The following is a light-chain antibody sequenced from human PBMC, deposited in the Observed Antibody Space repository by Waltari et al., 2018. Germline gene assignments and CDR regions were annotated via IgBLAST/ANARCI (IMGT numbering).Light chain of an antibody. CDR1: QSISTW. Sequence: DIQMTQSPSTLSASVGDRVTITCRASQSISTWLAWYQQKPGEAPILLIYKASTLESGVPSRFSGSGSGTEFTLTISSLQPDDFATYYCQQYNSYSGTFGQGTKVEIK. CDR3: QQYNSYSGT. J-gene: IGKJ1*01. CDR2: KAS. V-gene: IGKV1-5*03.